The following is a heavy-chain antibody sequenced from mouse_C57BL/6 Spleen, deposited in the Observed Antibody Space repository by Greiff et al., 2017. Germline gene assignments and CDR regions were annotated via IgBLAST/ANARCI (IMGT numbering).Heavy chain of an antibody. D-gene: IGHD4-1*01. J-gene: IGHJ3*01. Sequence: DVKLQESGPGLVKPSQSLSLTCSVTGYSITSGYYWNWIRQFPGNKLEWMGYISYDGSNNYNPSLKNRISITRDTSKNTFFLKLNSVTTEDTATYYCARDGELGRPFAYWGQGTLVTVSA. CDR3: ARDGELGRPFAY. CDR1: GYSITSGYY. CDR2: ISYDGSN. V-gene: IGHV3-6*01.